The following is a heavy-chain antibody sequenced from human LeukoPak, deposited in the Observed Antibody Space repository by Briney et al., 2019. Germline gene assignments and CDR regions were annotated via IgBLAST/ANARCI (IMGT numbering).Heavy chain of an antibody. J-gene: IGHJ4*02. CDR3: AKGGSSSPRSTFDY. CDR1: GFTFSSYW. Sequence: PGGSLRLSCAASGFTFSSYWMHWVRQAPGKGLVRVSHINGDGSTTSYADSVKGRFTISRDNAKNTVYLQMNSLRAEDTAVYYCAKGGSSSPRSTFDYWGQGTLLTVSS. D-gene: IGHD6-13*01. CDR2: INGDGSTT. V-gene: IGHV3-74*01.